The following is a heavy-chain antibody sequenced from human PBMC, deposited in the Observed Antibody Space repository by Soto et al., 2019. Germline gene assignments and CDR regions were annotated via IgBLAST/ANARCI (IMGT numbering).Heavy chain of an antibody. Sequence: GASVKVSCKASGYTFTSYYMNWVRQAPGQGLEWLGIINPSGGYTTYAQRFQGRVTITADESTSTAYMELSSLRSEDTAVYYCARDSHHYDFWSGYQSNHHNWFDPWGQGTLVTVSS. CDR1: GYTFTSYY. CDR3: ARDSHHYDFWSGYQSNHHNWFDP. J-gene: IGHJ5*02. D-gene: IGHD3-3*01. CDR2: INPSGGYT. V-gene: IGHV1-46*01.